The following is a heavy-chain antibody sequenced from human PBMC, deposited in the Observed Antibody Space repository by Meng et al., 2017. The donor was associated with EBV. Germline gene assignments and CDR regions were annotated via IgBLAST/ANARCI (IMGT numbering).Heavy chain of an antibody. Sequence: QVQLVQAGGEVKKPGSSVKVSCKTYGGTFRRDAVSWVRQAPGQGLEWMGGLIPMSDAPHYAQKFQGRVTMTADESTNTHYMDLSGLRFEDTAVYYCASESGRGFTPDYWGQGTLVTVSS. CDR3: ASESGRGFTPDY. V-gene: IGHV1-69*01. CDR1: GGTFRRDA. D-gene: IGHD3-10*01. J-gene: IGHJ4*02. CDR2: LIPMSDAP.